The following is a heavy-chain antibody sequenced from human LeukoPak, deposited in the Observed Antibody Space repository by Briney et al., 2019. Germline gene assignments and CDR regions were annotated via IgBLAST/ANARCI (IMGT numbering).Heavy chain of an antibody. CDR3: ARKVEGTSLYYYYYGMDV. CDR1: GFTFSSYA. Sequence: PGGSLRLSCAASGFTFSSYATSWVRQAPGKGLEWVSAISGSGGSTYYADSVKGRFTISRDNSKNTLYLQMNSLRAEDTAVYYCARKVEGTSLYYYYYGMDVWGQGTTVTVSS. J-gene: IGHJ6*02. CDR2: ISGSGGST. V-gene: IGHV3-23*01. D-gene: IGHD2-2*01.